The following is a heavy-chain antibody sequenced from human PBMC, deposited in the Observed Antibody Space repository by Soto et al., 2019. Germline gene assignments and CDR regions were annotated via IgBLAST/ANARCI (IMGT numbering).Heavy chain of an antibody. D-gene: IGHD7-27*01. CDR2: INSDGSIA. J-gene: IGHJ3*02. CDR3: GRERWGLLDI. CDR1: GFTFSDYW. Sequence: EVQLVESGGGLVQPGGSPRLSCAASGFTFSDYWMAWARQAPGKGLFWVSRINSDGSIAHYAESVKGRFTISRDSAKNTLWLQVNSLRDDDTAVYYCGRERWGLLDIWGQGAMVTVSS. V-gene: IGHV3-74*01.